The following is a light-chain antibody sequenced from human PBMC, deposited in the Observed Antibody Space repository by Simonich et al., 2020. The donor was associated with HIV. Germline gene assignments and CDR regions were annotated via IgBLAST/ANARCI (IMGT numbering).Light chain of an antibody. CDR1: TGAVTSGNY. V-gene: IGLV7-46*01. Sequence: QAVVTQEPSLTVSPGGTVTLTCGTSTGAVTSGNYPYWFQQKPGQTPRTLIYDTSNKHAWTPARGSGALLGGKAALTLSGAQPEDEADYYCLLSHSGVWVFGGGTKLTVL. J-gene: IGLJ3*02. CDR3: LLSHSGVWV. CDR2: DTS.